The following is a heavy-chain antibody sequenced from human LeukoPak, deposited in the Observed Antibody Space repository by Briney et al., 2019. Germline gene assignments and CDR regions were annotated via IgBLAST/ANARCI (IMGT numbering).Heavy chain of an antibody. Sequence: AGSLRLSCAASGFTFSSYWTSWVRQAPGKGLEWVANIKQDGSEKYYVDSVKGRFTISRDNAKNSLYLQMNSLRAEDTAVYYCARDPVATSDYWGQGTLVTVSS. CDR2: IKQDGSEK. CDR3: ARDPVATSDY. V-gene: IGHV3-7*01. CDR1: GFTFSSYW. J-gene: IGHJ4*02. D-gene: IGHD2-21*02.